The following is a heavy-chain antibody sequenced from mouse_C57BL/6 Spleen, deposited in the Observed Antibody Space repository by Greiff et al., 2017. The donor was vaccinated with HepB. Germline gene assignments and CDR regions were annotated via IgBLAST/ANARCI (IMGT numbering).Heavy chain of an antibody. V-gene: IGHV5-17*01. CDR2: ISSGSSTI. CDR3: ARHYGGSYGGWFAY. Sequence: EVKVVESGGGLVKPGGSLKLSCAASGFTFSDYGMHWVRQAPEKGLEWVAYISSGSSTIYYADTVKGRFTISRDNAKKTLFLQMTSLRSEDTAMYYCARHYGGSYGGWFAYWGQGTLVTVSA. D-gene: IGHD1-1*01. CDR1: GFTFSDYG. J-gene: IGHJ3*01.